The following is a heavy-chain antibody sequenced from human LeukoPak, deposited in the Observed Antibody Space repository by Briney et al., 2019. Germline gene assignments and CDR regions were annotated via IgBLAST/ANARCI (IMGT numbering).Heavy chain of an antibody. J-gene: IGHJ4*02. CDR1: GGSISSDY. V-gene: IGHV4-59*12. CDR3: ARKVPAKYSGSYYGPIYYFDY. Sequence: PSETLSLTCSVSGGSISSDYWSWIRQPPGKGLEWIGYIHYTGRTNYNPFLQSRVTISVDTSKNQVSLKLSSVTAADTAVYYCARKVPAKYSGSYYGPIYYFDYWGQGTLVTVSS. CDR2: IHYTGRT. D-gene: IGHD1-26*01.